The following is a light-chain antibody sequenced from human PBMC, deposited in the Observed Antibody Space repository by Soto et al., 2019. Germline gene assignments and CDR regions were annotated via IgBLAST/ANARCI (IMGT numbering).Light chain of an antibody. J-gene: IGKJ4*01. CDR2: GTS. CDR1: HRVSSY. CDR3: KQYNNWPLT. Sequence: EIVMTQSPPPLSVSPGQRASVSCTRSHRVSSYLAWYQQKPGQAPRLLIYGTSTRATGIPARFSGSGSGTEFTLTISSLQSEDFAVYYCKQYNNWPLTFGAGTKVDIK. V-gene: IGKV3-15*01.